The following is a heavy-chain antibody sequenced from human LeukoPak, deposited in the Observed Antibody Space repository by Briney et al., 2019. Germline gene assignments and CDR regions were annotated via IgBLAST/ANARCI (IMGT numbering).Heavy chain of an antibody. CDR2: ISSNGGST. J-gene: IGHJ2*01. Sequence: PGGSLRLSCAASGFTFSSYAMHWVRQAPGKGLEYVSAISSNGGSTYYANSVKGRFTISRDNSKNTLYLQMGSLRAEDMAVYYCARDRTYCGGDCYPDWYFDLWGRGTLVTVSS. CDR1: GFTFSSYA. V-gene: IGHV3-64*01. CDR3: ARDRTYCGGDCYPDWYFDL. D-gene: IGHD2-21*01.